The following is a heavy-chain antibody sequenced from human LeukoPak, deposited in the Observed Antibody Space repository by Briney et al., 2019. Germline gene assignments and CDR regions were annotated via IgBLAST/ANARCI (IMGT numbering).Heavy chain of an antibody. CDR2: ISGSGGST. Sequence: PGGSLRLSCAASGFTFSSYAMSRVRQAPGKGLEWVSAISGSGGSTYYADSVKGRFTISRDNSKNTLYLQMNSLRAEDTAVYYCAKGTLWLDNYFDYWGQGTPVTVSS. V-gene: IGHV3-23*01. D-gene: IGHD5-18*01. CDR1: GFTFSSYA. CDR3: AKGTLWLDNYFDY. J-gene: IGHJ4*02.